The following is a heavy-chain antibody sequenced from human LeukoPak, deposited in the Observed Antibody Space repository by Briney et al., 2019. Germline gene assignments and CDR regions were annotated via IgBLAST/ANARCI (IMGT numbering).Heavy chain of an antibody. CDR2: INPNSGGT. D-gene: IGHD6-6*01. CDR3: ARGEYSSSSIFGWFDP. V-gene: IGHV1-2*02. J-gene: IGHJ5*02. Sequence: ASVKVSCKASGYTFTGYYMHWVRQAPGQGLEWMGWINPNSGGTNYAQKFQGRVTMTRDTSISTAYMELRSLRSDDTAVYYCARGEYSSSSIFGWFDPWGQGTLVTVSS. CDR1: GYTFTGYY.